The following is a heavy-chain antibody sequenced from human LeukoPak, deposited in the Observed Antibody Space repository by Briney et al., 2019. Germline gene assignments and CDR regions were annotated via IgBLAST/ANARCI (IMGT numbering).Heavy chain of an antibody. Sequence: GGSLRLSCAASGFTFSIYWLHWVRQAPGKGLVWVSRIKGDERSTNYADSVKGRFTISRDNAKNTVYLEMNSLRAEDTAVYYCARAPSYDSSGYYPYWGQGTLVTVPS. V-gene: IGHV3-74*01. D-gene: IGHD3-22*01. J-gene: IGHJ4*02. CDR3: ARAPSYDSSGYYPY. CDR2: IKGDERST. CDR1: GFTFSIYW.